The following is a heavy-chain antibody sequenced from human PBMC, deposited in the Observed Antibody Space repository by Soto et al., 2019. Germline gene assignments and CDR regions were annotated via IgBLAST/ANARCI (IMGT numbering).Heavy chain of an antibody. D-gene: IGHD2-21*01. CDR2: ISGSGGST. Sequence: GGSLRLSCAASGFTFSSYAKSWFRQAPGKGLEWVSAISGSGGSTYYADSVKGRFTISRDNSKYTLYLHMNSLIAEDTAVYYCEAIPYFDYWGQGTLVTVSS. CDR1: GFTFSSYA. CDR3: EAIPYFDY. V-gene: IGHV3-23*01. J-gene: IGHJ4*02.